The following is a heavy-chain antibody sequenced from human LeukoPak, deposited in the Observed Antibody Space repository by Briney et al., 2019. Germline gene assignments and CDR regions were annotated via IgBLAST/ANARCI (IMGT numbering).Heavy chain of an antibody. J-gene: IGHJ4*02. CDR2: IYYSGST. V-gene: IGHV4-39*07. Sequence: SETLSLTCTVSGGSISSCSYYWGWIRQPPGKGLEWIGSIYYSGSTYYNPSLKSRVTISVDTSKNQFSLKLSSVTAADTAVYYCARDSPTVTAIDYWGQGTLVTVSS. D-gene: IGHD2-21*02. CDR3: ARDSPTVTAIDY. CDR1: GGSISSCSYY.